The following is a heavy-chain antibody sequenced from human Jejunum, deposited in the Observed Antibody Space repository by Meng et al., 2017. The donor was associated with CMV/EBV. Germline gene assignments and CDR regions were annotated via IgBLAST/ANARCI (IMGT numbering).Heavy chain of an antibody. Sequence: GRFTISRDNANNALYLQMNSLRAEDTAIYYCARANYGFDNWGRGTLVTVSS. V-gene: IGHV3-11*01. CDR3: ARANYGFDN. D-gene: IGHD4-17*01. J-gene: IGHJ4*02.